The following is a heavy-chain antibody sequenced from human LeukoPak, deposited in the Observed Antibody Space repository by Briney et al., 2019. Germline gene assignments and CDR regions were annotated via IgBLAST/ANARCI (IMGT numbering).Heavy chain of an antibody. D-gene: IGHD2-8*01. CDR3: ARIRCGSGPEICYNP. CDR1: GVSLTDYY. Sequence: PSETLSLTCAVSGVSLTDYYWRGIRQSPGKGLEGIGEASPDGYDKHNPSLKSRVSISVDTSENQLSLRMSSVTAADTAIYYCARIRCGSGPEICYNPWAPGRLVTVSS. CDR2: ASPDGYD. V-gene: IGHV4-34*01. J-gene: IGHJ5*02.